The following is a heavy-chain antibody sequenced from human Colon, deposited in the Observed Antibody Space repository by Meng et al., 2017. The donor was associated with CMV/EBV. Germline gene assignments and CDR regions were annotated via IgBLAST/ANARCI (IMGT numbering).Heavy chain of an antibody. V-gene: IGHV3-48*03. CDR3: VRLVVSSWYRHLDY. CDR1: GFNFKNYE. D-gene: IGHD6-13*01. J-gene: IGHJ4*02. Sequence: GESLKISCAASGFNFKNYEMNWVRQAPGKGLEWVSYISGTTNTVYYSDSVKGRFTISRDNANNSLFLQMNYLRAEDTGIYYCVRLVVSSWYRHLDYWGQGTLVTVSS. CDR2: ISGTTNTV.